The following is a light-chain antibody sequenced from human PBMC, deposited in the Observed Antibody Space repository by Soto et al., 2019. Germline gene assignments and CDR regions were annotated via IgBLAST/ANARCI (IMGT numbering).Light chain of an antibody. CDR1: QSLSTSY. Sequence: EIVLTQSPGTLSLFPGERATLSCRASQSLSTSYLAWYRLKPGQAPRLLIYAASSRASGIPDRFSGSGSGTDFTLTISRLEPEDFAVYYCQQYGSSPTFVQGTRLEIK. V-gene: IGKV3-20*01. J-gene: IGKJ5*01. CDR3: QQYGSSPT. CDR2: AAS.